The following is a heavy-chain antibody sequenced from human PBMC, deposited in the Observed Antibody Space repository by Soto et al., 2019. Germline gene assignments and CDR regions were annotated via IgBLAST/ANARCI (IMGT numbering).Heavy chain of an antibody. V-gene: IGHV3-74*01. CDR2: INSDGSST. J-gene: IGHJ3*01. D-gene: IGHD1-1*01. CDR3: VRDRGYPDSFDV. CDR1: GFTFSSYW. Sequence: PGGSLRLSCAASGFTFSSYWMHWVRQAPGKGPVWVSRINSDGSSTSYADSVKGRFTISRDNAKNTLYLQMNSLRAEDTAVYYCVRDRGYPDSFDVWGRGTMVTVSS.